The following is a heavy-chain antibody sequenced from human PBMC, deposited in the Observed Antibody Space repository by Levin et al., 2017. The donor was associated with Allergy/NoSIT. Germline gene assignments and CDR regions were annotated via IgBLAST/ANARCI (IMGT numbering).Heavy chain of an antibody. CDR1: GGSISSYY. V-gene: IGHV4-59*08. J-gene: IGHJ4*02. CDR3: ARQVPPAAYSSGWYYFDY. CDR2: IYYSGST. D-gene: IGHD6-19*01. Sequence: SETLSLTCTVSGGSISSYYWSWIRQPPGKGLEWIGYIYYSGSTNYNPSLKSRVTISVDTSKNQFSLKLSSVTAADTAVYYCARQVPPAAYSSGWYYFDYWGQGTLVTVSS.